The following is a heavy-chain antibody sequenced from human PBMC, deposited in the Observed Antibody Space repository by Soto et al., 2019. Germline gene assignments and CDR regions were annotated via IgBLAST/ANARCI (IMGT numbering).Heavy chain of an antibody. V-gene: IGHV3-33*01. CDR3: ARKNIAARPGGLDP. CDR2: IWYDGSNK. J-gene: IGHJ5*02. D-gene: IGHD6-6*01. Sequence: QVQLVESGGGVVQPGRSLRLSCAASGFTFSSYGMHWVRQAPGKGLEWVAVIWYDGSNKYYADSVKGRFTISRDNSKNTLYLRMNSLRAEDTAVYYCARKNIAARPGGLDPWGQGTLVTVSS. CDR1: GFTFSSYG.